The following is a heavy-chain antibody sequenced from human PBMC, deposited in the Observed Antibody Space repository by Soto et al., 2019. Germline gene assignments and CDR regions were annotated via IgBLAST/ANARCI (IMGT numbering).Heavy chain of an antibody. Sequence: QLQLQESGPGLVKASETLSLTCTVSGGSLSSSPYFWVWIRRPPGKGLEFIGSINNVGDTYYNPSLESRVTLSVATSKNQFSPRVTSVTATDTSLYYCSRRAPEGFDPWGQGTLVTASS. CDR3: SRRAPEGFDP. V-gene: IGHV4-39*01. CDR2: INNVGDT. CDR1: GGSLSSSPYF. J-gene: IGHJ5*02.